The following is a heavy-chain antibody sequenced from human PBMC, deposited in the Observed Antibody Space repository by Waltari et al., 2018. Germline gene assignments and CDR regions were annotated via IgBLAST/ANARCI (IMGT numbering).Heavy chain of an antibody. D-gene: IGHD1-1*01. CDR3: ARVGGSTWDDEFDH. V-gene: IGHV1-2*02. Sequence: QVQLVQSGAEVKKPGASVKVSCQASGYTFTGYYMHWVRQAPGQGLQWMGWINPNSGGTKYAQKFQGRVTMTRDTSISTAYMELSGLRSDDTAVYYCARVGGSTWDDEFDHWGQGTLVTVSS. J-gene: IGHJ4*02. CDR1: GYTFTGYY. CDR2: INPNSGGT.